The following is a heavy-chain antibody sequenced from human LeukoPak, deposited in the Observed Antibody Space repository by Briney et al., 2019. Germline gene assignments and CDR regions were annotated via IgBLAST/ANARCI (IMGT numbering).Heavy chain of an antibody. J-gene: IGHJ3*02. V-gene: IGHV3-74*01. CDR1: GFTFSSYW. D-gene: IGHD2-21*02. Sequence: GGSLRLSCAASGFTFSSYWMDWVRQAPGKGLVWVSGINSDGKMTRYAESVKGRFTISRDNAKNTLYLQVNSLRAEDTSVYYCARVGSTDSPHAFDIWGQGTMVTVSS. CDR3: ARVGSTDSPHAFDI. CDR2: INSDGKMT.